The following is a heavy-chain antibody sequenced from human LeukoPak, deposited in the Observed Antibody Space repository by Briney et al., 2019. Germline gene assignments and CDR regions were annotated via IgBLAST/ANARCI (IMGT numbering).Heavy chain of an antibody. Sequence: GGSLRLSCAASGFTFSSYAMSWVRQAPGKGLEWVSAISGSGGSTYYADSVKGRFTISRDNSKNTLYPQMNSLRAEDTAVYYCAKLRSAIAAAGRGYFDYWGQGTLVTVSS. CDR1: GFTFSSYA. D-gene: IGHD6-13*01. V-gene: IGHV3-23*01. J-gene: IGHJ4*02. CDR2: ISGSGGST. CDR3: AKLRSAIAAAGRGYFDY.